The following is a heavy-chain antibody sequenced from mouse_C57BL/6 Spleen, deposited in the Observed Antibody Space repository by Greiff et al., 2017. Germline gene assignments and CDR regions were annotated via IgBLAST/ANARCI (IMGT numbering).Heavy chain of an antibody. CDR3: ASCSYGWFAY. Sequence: EVQRVESGGGLVQPGGSLSLSCAASGFTFTDYYMSWVRQPPGKALEWLGFIRNKANGYTTEYSASVKGRFTISRDNSQSILYLQMNALRAEDSATYYCASCSYGWFAYWGQGTLVTVSA. CDR2: IRNKANGYTT. CDR1: GFTFTDYY. D-gene: IGHD1-1*01. V-gene: IGHV7-3*01. J-gene: IGHJ3*01.